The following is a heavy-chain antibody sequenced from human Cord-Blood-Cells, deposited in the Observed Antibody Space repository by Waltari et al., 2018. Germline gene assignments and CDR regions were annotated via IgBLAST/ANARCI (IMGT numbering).Heavy chain of an antibody. Sequence: QVQLVQSGAEVKKPGASVKVSCKASGCTFTSYGIRWVRQAPGQGLEWMGWISAYNGNTNYAQKLQGRVTMTTDTSTSTAYMELRSLRSDDTAVYYCARRERYNWNEGAFDIWGQGTMVTVSS. CDR1: GCTFTSYG. J-gene: IGHJ3*02. CDR3: ARRERYNWNEGAFDI. V-gene: IGHV1-18*01. CDR2: ISAYNGNT. D-gene: IGHD1-1*01.